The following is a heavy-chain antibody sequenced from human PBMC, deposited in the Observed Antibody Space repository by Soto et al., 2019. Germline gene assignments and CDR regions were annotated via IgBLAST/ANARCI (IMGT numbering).Heavy chain of an antibody. D-gene: IGHD4-17*01. Sequence: QVQLQESGPGLVKPSQTLSLTCTVSGGSISSGGYYWSWMRQHPGKGLEWIGYIYYSGSTYYNPSLKSRVTISVDTSKNQFSLKLSSVTAADTAVYYCARDLYGDYWYFDLWGRGTLVTVSS. CDR3: ARDLYGDYWYFDL. CDR1: GGSISSGGYY. V-gene: IGHV4-31*03. J-gene: IGHJ2*01. CDR2: IYYSGST.